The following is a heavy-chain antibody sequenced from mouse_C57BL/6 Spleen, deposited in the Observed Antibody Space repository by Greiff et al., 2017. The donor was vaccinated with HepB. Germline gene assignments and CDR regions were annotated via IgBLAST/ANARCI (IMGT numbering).Heavy chain of an antibody. D-gene: IGHD3-1*01. CDR1: GYSITSGYY. J-gene: IGHJ2*01. CDR3: ARGGHFYYFDY. Sequence: DVKLQESGPGLVKPSQSLSLTCSVTGYSITSGYYWNWIRQFPGNKLEWMGYISYDGSNNYNPSLKNRISITRDTSKNQFFLKLNSVTTEDTATYYCARGGHFYYFDYWGQGTTLTVSS. CDR2: ISYDGSN. V-gene: IGHV3-6*01.